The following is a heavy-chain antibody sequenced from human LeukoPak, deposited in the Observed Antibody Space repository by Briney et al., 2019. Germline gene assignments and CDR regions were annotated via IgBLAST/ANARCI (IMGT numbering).Heavy chain of an antibody. J-gene: IGHJ3*02. CDR1: GYTFTGYY. D-gene: IGHD2-2*01. CDR3: ASGVVVPAAYAFDI. Sequence: ASVKVSCKASGYTFTGYYMHWVRQAPGQGREWMGGINPNSGGTNYAQKFQGRVTMTRDTSISTAYMELSRLRSDDTAVYYCASGVVVPAAYAFDIWGQGTMVTVSS. CDR2: INPNSGGT. V-gene: IGHV1-2*02.